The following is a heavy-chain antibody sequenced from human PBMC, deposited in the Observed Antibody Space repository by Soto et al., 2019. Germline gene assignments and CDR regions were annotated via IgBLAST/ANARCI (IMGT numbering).Heavy chain of an antibody. D-gene: IGHD2-2*02. CDR2: IWYDGSNK. CDR3: ARVGPNYTCDY. J-gene: IGHJ4*02. CDR1: GFIFSSYG. Sequence: QVQLVESGGGVVQPGRSLRLSCAASGFIFSSYGMHWVRQAPGKGLEWVAVIWYDGSNKYYADSVKGRFTISRDNSKNTLYLQMNSLRAEDPAVYYCARVGPNYTCDYWGQGTLVTVSS. V-gene: IGHV3-33*01.